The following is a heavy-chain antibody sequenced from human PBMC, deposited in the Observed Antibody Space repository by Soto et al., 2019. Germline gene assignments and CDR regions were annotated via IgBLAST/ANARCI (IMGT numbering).Heavy chain of an antibody. V-gene: IGHV1-8*01. CDR3: ARGFSSYSYH. Sequence: QVLLVQSGAEVKKPGASVKVSCEASGYTFVDYDINWVRQAAGQGLEWMGWMNPNTGNTAYAQKFQGRLTLTRDTSINTAYMELKGLTAEDTAMYYCARGFSSYSYHWAQGTHVTGSS. J-gene: IGHJ4*02. CDR2: MNPNTGNT. CDR1: GYTFVDYD. D-gene: IGHD6-13*01.